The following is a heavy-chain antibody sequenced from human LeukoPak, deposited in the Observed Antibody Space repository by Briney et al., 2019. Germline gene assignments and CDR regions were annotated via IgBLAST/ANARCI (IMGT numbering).Heavy chain of an antibody. V-gene: IGHV3-20*01. CDR2: INWNGGST. CDR1: GFTFDDYG. D-gene: IGHD3-9*01. CDR3: ARARIYDILTGYSDAFDI. J-gene: IGHJ3*02. Sequence: GGSLRLSCAASGFTFDDYGMSWVRQAPGKGLEWVSGINWNGGSTGYADSVKGRFTISRDNAKNSLYLQMNSLRAEDTALYHCARARIYDILTGYSDAFDIWGQGTMVTVSS.